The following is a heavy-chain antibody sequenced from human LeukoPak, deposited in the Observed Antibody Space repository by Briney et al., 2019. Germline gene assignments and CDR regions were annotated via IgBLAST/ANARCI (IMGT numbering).Heavy chain of an antibody. D-gene: IGHD2-15*01. Sequence: PSETLSLTCTVSGGSISSYYWSWIRQPPGKGLEWIGYIHYSGSTSYNPSLKSRVTISVDTSKNQISLKVRSATAADTAVYYCARGPYCSGGTCYSLGEFDPWGQGTLVTVSS. J-gene: IGHJ5*02. V-gene: IGHV4-59*01. CDR3: ARGPYCSGGTCYSLGEFDP. CDR2: IHYSGST. CDR1: GGSISSYY.